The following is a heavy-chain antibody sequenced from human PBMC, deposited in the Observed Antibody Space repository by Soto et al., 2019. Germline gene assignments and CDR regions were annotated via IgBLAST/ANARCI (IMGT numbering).Heavy chain of an antibody. Sequence: GGSLRLSCAASGFTVSSNYMSWVRQAPGKGLEWVSVIYSGGSTYYADSVKGRFTISRDNSKNTLYLQMNSLRAEDTAVYYCARDGTGYYGSGNSWGLGTLVTVSS. CDR1: GFTVSSNY. CDR2: IYSGGST. V-gene: IGHV3-53*01. CDR3: ARDGTGYYGSGNS. J-gene: IGHJ4*02. D-gene: IGHD3-10*01.